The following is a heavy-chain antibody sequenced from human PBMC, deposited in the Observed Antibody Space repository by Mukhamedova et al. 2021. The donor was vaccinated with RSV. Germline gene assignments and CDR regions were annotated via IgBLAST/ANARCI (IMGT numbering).Heavy chain of an antibody. D-gene: IGHD2-2*01. J-gene: IGHJ5*02. CDR3: VKNARLAAS. V-gene: IGHV3-11*06. Sequence: EWVSYISGTSSDTNYADSVKGRFTISRDNAKNSLYLQMNSLRAEDTAVYYCVKNARLAASWGQGTLVTVS. CDR2: ISGTSSDT.